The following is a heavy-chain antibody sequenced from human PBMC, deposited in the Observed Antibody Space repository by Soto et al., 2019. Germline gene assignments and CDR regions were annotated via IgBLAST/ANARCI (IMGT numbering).Heavy chain of an antibody. D-gene: IGHD1-1*01. Sequence: SQTLSLTCGISGDSVSSNSAAWNWIRQSPSRGLEWLGRTYYRSKWYNEYADSVKGRLTITPDTSKNQFSLHLNSMTPEDTAVYYCARERPSTTSFDFRGQGTPVTVSS. CDR2: TYYRSKWYN. J-gene: IGHJ4*02. V-gene: IGHV6-1*01. CDR3: ARERPSTTSFDF. CDR1: GDSVSSNSAA.